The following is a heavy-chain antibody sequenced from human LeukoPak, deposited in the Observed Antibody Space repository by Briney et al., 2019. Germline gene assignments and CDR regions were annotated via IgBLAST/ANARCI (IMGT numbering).Heavy chain of an antibody. CDR3: ARLRRNSDKSGFYYYYDY. Sequence: PGGSLSLSCAASGLTFSSFSFNWVRQGPGKGLEWVSSINTVASYIYYADSVKGRFTISRDNAKNSLYLQMNSLRAEDTGVYYCARLRRNSDKSGFYYYYDYWGQGTLLTDSS. CDR2: INTVASYI. J-gene: IGHJ4*02. CDR1: GLTFSSFS. V-gene: IGHV3-21*06. D-gene: IGHD3-22*01.